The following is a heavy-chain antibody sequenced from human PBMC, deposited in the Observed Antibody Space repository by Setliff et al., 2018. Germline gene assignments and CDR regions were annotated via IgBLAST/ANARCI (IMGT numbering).Heavy chain of an antibody. D-gene: IGHD3-22*01. CDR2: IDRDGTTT. CDR1: GFTFSSYW. Sequence: GGSLRLSCAASGFTFSSYWMHWVRQAPGKGPVWISNIDRDGTTTIYADSVKGRFTISRDNVKNTLYLEMNNLRAEDTAVYHCVRGSAYSSGSFDCWGQGTLVTVSS. CDR3: VRGSAYSSGSFDC. V-gene: IGHV3-74*01. J-gene: IGHJ4*02.